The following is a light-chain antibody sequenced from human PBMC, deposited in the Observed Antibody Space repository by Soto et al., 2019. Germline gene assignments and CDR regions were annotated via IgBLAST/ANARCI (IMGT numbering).Light chain of an antibody. CDR1: QDIRDD. V-gene: IGKV1-17*01. CDR3: QQADSFPIT. J-gene: IGKJ5*01. Sequence: DIQMTQSPSSLSASVGDRVTITCRASQDIRDDLGWYQQKPGKAPKLLIYAAFILQSGVPSRFSGYGSGTDFTLSISSLQPEDFATYYCQQADSFPITFGQGTRLEI. CDR2: AAF.